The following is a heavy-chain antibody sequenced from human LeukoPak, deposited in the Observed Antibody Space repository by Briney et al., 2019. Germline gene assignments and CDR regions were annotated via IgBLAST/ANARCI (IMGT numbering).Heavy chain of an antibody. V-gene: IGHV4-34*01. J-gene: IGHJ4*02. D-gene: IGHD3-3*01. CDR1: GGSFSGYY. Sequence: SETLSLTCAVYGGSFSGYYWSWIRQPPGKGLEWIGEINHSGSTNYNPSLKSRVTISVDTSKTQFSLKLRSVTAADTAVYYCARGDPPATILGVVINRTFDSWGQGTLVTVSS. CDR3: ARGDPPATILGVVINRTFDS. CDR2: INHSGST.